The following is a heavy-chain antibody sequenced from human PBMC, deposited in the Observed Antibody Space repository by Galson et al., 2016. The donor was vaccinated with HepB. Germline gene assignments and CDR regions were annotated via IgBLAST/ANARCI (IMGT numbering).Heavy chain of an antibody. V-gene: IGHV4-59*13. D-gene: IGHD2-15*01. CDR2: IYYSGTT. CDR3: ARGGYSPMDV. J-gene: IGHJ6*02. CDR1: GDSISSYY. Sequence: SLTCTVSGDSISSYYWSWIRQPPEKGLEWIGYIYYSGTTNYNPSLKSRVTISVDTSKNQFSLKLSSVTAADTAVYYCARGGYSPMDVWGQGTTVTVSS.